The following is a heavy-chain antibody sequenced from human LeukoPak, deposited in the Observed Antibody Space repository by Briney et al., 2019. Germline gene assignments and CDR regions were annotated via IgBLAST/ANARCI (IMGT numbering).Heavy chain of an antibody. CDR1: GYSISSGYY. CDR2: IYHSGST. Sequence: PSETLSLTCTVSGYSISSGYYWGWIRQPPGKGLEWIGSIYHSGSTYYNPSLKSRVTISVDTSKNQFSLKLSSVTAADTAVYYCARDRVRLVLRYFEELVDAFDIWGQGTMVTVSS. J-gene: IGHJ3*02. V-gene: IGHV4-38-2*02. CDR3: ARDRVRLVLRYFEELVDAFDI. D-gene: IGHD3-9*01.